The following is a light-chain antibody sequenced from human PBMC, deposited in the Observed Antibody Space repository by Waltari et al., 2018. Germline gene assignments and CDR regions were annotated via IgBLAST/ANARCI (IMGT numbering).Light chain of an antibody. Sequence: DIVMTQSPDSLAVSLGERVTINCKSSQSVLYSSNNKNYLAWYQQRPGQPPKLLIYWASTRESGVPDRFSGSGSGTDFTLTISSLQAEDVAVYYCQQYYSTPRTFGQGTKVEIE. CDR2: WAS. J-gene: IGKJ1*01. V-gene: IGKV4-1*01. CDR3: QQYYSTPRT. CDR1: QSVLYSSNNKNY.